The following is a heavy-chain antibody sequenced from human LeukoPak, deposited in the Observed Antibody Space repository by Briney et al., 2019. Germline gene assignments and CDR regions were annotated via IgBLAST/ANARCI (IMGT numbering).Heavy chain of an antibody. V-gene: IGHV4-61*01. J-gene: IGHJ5*02. CDR1: GYFISSGYY. CDR3: ARIKESIAARVGLFDP. CDR2: IYYSGST. Sequence: TSETLSLTCAVSGYFISSGYYWGWIRQPPGKGLEWIGYIYYSGSTNYNPSLKSRVTISVDTSKNQFSLKLSSVTAADTAVYYCARIKESIAARVGLFDPWGQRTLVTVSS. D-gene: IGHD6-6*01.